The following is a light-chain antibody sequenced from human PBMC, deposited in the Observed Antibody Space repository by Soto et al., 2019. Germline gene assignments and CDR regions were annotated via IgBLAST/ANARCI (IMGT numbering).Light chain of an antibody. V-gene: IGKV3-15*01. CDR1: QSVSSN. CDR2: GAS. CDR3: QQYNNWPPWT. J-gene: IGKJ1*01. Sequence: EIVMTQSPATLSVSPGERATLSCMASQSVSSNLAWYQQKPGQAPRLLIYGASTRATGIPARFSGSGSGTEFTLTISSLQSEDFAVYYCQQYNNWPPWTVGPGTQVEI.